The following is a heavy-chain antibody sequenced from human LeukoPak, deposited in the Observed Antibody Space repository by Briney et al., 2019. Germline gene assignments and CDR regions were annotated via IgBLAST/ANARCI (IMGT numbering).Heavy chain of an antibody. D-gene: IGHD6-19*01. CDR3: AKYPPPWLVNDRLDY. V-gene: IGHV3-23*01. J-gene: IGHJ4*02. CDR2: ISGSGGST. Sequence: KGLEWVSAISGSGGSTYYADSVKGRFTISRDNSKNTLYLQMYSLRAEDTAVYYCAKYPPPWLVNDRLDYWGQGTLVTVSS.